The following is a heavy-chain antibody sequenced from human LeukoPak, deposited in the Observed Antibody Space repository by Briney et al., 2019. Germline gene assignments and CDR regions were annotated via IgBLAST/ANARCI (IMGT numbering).Heavy chain of an antibody. D-gene: IGHD6-6*01. Sequence: PSQTLSLTCAVSGGSISSGGYSWSWIRQPPGKGLEWIGYIYHSGSTYYNPSLKSRVTISVDRSKNQFSLKLSSVTAADTAVYYCARTSIAARRANAFDIWGQGTMVTVSS. CDR1: GGSISSGGYS. CDR3: ARTSIAARRANAFDI. V-gene: IGHV4-30-2*01. CDR2: IYHSGST. J-gene: IGHJ3*02.